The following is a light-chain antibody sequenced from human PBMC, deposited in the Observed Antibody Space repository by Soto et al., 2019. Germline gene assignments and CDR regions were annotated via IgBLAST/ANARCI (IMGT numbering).Light chain of an antibody. CDR3: QQYGSAGT. CDR1: QSVSNNY. V-gene: IGKV3-20*01. Sequence: EIVLTQSPGTLDLSPGERATLSGSATQSVSNNYLAWYQQKPGQAPRLLIYGASNRASGIPDRFSVSGSGTDFTLTISRLEPEALSVYYYQQYGSAGTFDQGTKVEIK. J-gene: IGKJ1*01. CDR2: GAS.